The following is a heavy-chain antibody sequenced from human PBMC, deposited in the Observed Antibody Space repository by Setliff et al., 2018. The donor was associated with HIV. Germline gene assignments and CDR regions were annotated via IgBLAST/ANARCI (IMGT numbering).Heavy chain of an antibody. CDR1: GFIVSSNY. D-gene: IGHD3-22*01. Sequence: PGESLKISCAASGFIVSSNYMSWVRQAPGKGLEWVSVIYTDGTRYYADSVKGRFTISRDKSKNTLYLQMDSLRTEDTAVYYCARGGVSYYYDTSYYYDYWGQGTLVTVSS. CDR2: IYTDGTR. CDR3: ARGGVSYYYDTSYYYDY. V-gene: IGHV3-53*05. J-gene: IGHJ4*02.